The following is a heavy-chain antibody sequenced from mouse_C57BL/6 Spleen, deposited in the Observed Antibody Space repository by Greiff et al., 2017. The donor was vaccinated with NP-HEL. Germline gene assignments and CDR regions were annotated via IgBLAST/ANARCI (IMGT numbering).Heavy chain of an antibody. V-gene: IGHV2-2*01. CDR3: ASPFITTVVAPYAMDY. J-gene: IGHJ4*01. Sequence: VKLQESGPGLVQPSQRLSITCTVSGFSLTSYGVHWVRQSPGKGLEWLGVIWSGGSTDYNAAFISRLSISKDNSKSQVFFKMNSLQADDTAIYYCASPFITTVVAPYAMDYWGQGTSVTVSS. CDR2: IWSGGST. D-gene: IGHD1-1*01. CDR1: GFSLTSYG.